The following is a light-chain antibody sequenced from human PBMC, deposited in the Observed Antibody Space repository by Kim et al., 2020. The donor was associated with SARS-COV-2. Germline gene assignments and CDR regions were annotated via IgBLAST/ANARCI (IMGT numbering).Light chain of an antibody. V-gene: IGKV3-11*01. CDR2: DTS. CDR1: QSISPY. CDR3: QQRRNWPIT. Sequence: EIVLTQSPATLSLSPGERATLSCRASQSISPYLAWYQQKRGQAPRLLIYDTSNRATGIPARFSGSGSGTDFTLTISSLEPEDFAVYYCQQRRNWPITFGQGTRLEIK. J-gene: IGKJ5*01.